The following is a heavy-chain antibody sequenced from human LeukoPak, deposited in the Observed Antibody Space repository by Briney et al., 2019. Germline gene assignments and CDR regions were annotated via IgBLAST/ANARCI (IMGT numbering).Heavy chain of an antibody. CDR1: GGSFSGYY. CDR2: INHSGST. Sequence: SETLSLTCAVYGGSFSGYYWSWIRQPPGKGLEWTGEINHSGSTNYNPSLKSRVTISVDTSKNQFSLKLSSVTAADTAVYYCARGLSYGDPTAGYFDYWGQGTLVTVSS. V-gene: IGHV4-34*01. J-gene: IGHJ4*02. D-gene: IGHD4-17*01. CDR3: ARGLSYGDPTAGYFDY.